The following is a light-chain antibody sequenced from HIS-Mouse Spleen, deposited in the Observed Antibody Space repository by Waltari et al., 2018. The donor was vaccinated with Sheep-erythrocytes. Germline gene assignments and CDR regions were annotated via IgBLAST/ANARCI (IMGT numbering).Light chain of an antibody. CDR1: SSDVGGYNY. CDR3: SSYAGSNNYV. V-gene: IGLV2-8*01. Sequence: QSALTQPPSASGSPGQSVTISFTGTSSDVGGYNYSPWYQQHPGKAPKLMIYEVSKRPSGVPDRFSGSKSGNTASLTVSGLQAEDEADYYCSSYAGSNNYVFGTGTKVTVL. CDR2: EVS. J-gene: IGLJ1*01.